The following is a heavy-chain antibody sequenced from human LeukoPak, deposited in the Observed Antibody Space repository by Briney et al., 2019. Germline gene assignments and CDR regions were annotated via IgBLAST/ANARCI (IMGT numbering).Heavy chain of an antibody. D-gene: IGHD5-12*01. CDR3: ARDPGGGYLTSGDAFDI. Sequence: SETLSLTCTVSGGSISSYYWSWIRQPPGKGLEWIGYIYYSGSTNYNPSLKSRVTISVDTSKNQFSLKLSSVTAADTAVYYCARDPGGGYLTSGDAFDIWGQGTMVTVSS. V-gene: IGHV4-59*12. CDR2: IYYSGST. J-gene: IGHJ3*02. CDR1: GGSISSYY.